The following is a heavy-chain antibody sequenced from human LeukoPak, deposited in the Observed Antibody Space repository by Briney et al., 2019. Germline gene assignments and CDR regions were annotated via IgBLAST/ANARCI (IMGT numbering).Heavy chain of an antibody. Sequence: SETLSLTCTVSDGSISSYYWSCIRQPPGKGLEWIGYIHYSGSTNYNPSLKSRVTISVDTSKNQFSLKLSSVTAADTAVYYCARHSPRGGEFDYWGQGTLVTASP. D-gene: IGHD3-16*01. CDR1: DGSISSYY. V-gene: IGHV4-59*08. CDR2: IHYSGST. J-gene: IGHJ4*02. CDR3: ARHSPRGGEFDY.